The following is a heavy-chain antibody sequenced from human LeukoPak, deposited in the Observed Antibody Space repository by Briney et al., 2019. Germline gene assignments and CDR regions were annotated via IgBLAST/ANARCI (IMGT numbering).Heavy chain of an antibody. CDR3: VRGNYDNRGYSNAFDI. D-gene: IGHD3-22*01. Sequence: SETLSLTCTVSGVSISSSYWSWIRQPPGKRLEWIGYIYYNGNTNSNPSLKSRVTISADTSKNQFSLKLSSVTAADTAGYYCVRGNYDNRGYSNAFDIWGQGAMVTVSS. J-gene: IGHJ3*02. CDR1: GVSISSSY. V-gene: IGHV4-59*01. CDR2: IYYNGNT.